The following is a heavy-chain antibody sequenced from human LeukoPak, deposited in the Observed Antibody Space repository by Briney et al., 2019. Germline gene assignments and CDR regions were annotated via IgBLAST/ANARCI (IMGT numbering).Heavy chain of an antibody. CDR3: ARQLPARIQSAFDL. CDR1: GFTFSSYS. D-gene: IGHD2-2*01. J-gene: IGHJ3*01. Sequence: AGGSLRLSCAASGFTFSSYSMNWVRQAPGRGLGWVADIKGDGREKSYVDSVKGRFTISRDNAKNSLYMQMDSLRVDDSAVYYCARQLPARIQSAFDLWGQGTMVTVSS. V-gene: IGHV3-7*01. CDR2: IKGDGREK.